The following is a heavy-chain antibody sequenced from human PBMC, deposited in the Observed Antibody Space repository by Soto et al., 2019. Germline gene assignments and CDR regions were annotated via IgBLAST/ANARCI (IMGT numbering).Heavy chain of an antibody. V-gene: IGHV6-1*01. CDR3: ARDVSSSPGAEASI. CDR2: TYYRSKWYN. D-gene: IGHD6-13*01. J-gene: IGHJ3*02. CDR1: GDSVSSNSAA. Sequence: SQTVSLTCAISGDSVSSNSAAWNWIRQSPSRGLEWLGRTYYRSKWYNDYAVSVKSRITINPDTSKNQFSLQLNSVTPEDTAVYYRARDVSSSPGAEASIWGQGTMVTVSS.